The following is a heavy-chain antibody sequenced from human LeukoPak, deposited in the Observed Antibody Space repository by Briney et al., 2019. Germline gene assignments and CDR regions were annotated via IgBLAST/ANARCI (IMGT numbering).Heavy chain of an antibody. V-gene: IGHV3-53*01. J-gene: IGHJ4*02. Sequence: GGSLRLSCAASGFTVSSKYMSWVRQAPGRGLEWVSIIYSGGSTIYADSVKGRFTISRDNSKNTLYLQMNNVRAEDSAVYYCAGRNPGDYHLIDYWGPGTLVTVSS. CDR2: IYSGGST. D-gene: IGHD4-17*01. CDR1: GFTVSSKY. CDR3: AGRNPGDYHLIDY.